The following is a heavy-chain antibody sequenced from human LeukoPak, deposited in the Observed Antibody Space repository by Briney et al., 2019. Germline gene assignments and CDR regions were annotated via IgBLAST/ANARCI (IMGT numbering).Heavy chain of an antibody. D-gene: IGHD2-2*01. V-gene: IGHV1-69*05. CDR1: GGTFSSYA. Sequence: GASVKVSCKASGGTFSSYAISWVRQAPGQGLEWMGGIIPIFGTANYAQKFQGRVTNTTDESTSTAYMELSSLRSEDTAVYYCARAPQKYCSSTSCYFDYWDQGTLVTVSS. CDR3: ARAPQKYCSSTSCYFDY. J-gene: IGHJ4*02. CDR2: IIPIFGTA.